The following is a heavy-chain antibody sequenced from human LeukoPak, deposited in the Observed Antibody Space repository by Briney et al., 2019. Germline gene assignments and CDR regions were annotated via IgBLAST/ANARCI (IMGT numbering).Heavy chain of an antibody. D-gene: IGHD3-22*01. V-gene: IGHV1-8*01. CDR1: GYTFTSYD. CDR3: ARGRFYYDSSGYYVLSS. Sequence: ASVKVSCKASGYTFTSYDINWMRQATGQGLEWMGWMNPNSGNTGYAQKFQGRVTMTRNTSISTAYMELSSLRSEDTAVYYCARGRFYYDSSGYYVLSSWGQGTLVTVSS. J-gene: IGHJ4*02. CDR2: MNPNSGNT.